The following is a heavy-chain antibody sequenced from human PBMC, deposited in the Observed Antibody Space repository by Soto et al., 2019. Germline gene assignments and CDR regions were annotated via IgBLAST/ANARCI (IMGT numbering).Heavy chain of an antibody. CDR2: ISYDGSNK. CDR1: GFTFSSYG. CDR3: AKVQITGTYYYYYGMDV. Sequence: GGSLRLSCAASGFTFSSYGIHWVRQAPGKRLEWVAVISYDGSNKYYADSVKGRFTISRDNSKNTLYLQMNSLRAEDTAVYYCAKVQITGTYYYYYGMDVWGQGTTVTVSS. J-gene: IGHJ6*02. D-gene: IGHD1-20*01. V-gene: IGHV3-30*18.